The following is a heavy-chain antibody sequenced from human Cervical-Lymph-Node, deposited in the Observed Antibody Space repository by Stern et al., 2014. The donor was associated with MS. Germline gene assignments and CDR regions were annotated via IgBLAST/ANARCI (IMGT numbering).Heavy chain of an antibody. CDR1: GYTFTSYG. V-gene: IGHV1-18*01. J-gene: IGHJ6*02. CDR2: ISAYNGNT. Sequence: QVQLGQSGAEVKKPGASVKVSCKASGYTFTSYGISWVRQAPGQGLQWMGWISAYNGNTNYAQKLQGRVTMTTDTSTSTAYMELRSLRSDDTAVYYCARDRQWLVLMNYYYGMDVWGQGTTVTVSS. CDR3: ARDRQWLVLMNYYYGMDV. D-gene: IGHD6-19*01.